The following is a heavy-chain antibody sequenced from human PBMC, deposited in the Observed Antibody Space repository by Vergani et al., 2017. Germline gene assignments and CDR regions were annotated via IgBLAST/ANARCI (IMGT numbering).Heavy chain of an antibody. CDR3: ARAAAGRDWYYYYYMDV. V-gene: IGHV4-39*01. J-gene: IGHJ6*03. CDR2: IYYSGST. D-gene: IGHD6-13*01. Sequence: QLQLQESGPGLVKPSETLSLTCTVSGGSISSSSYYWGWIRQPPGKGLEWIGSIYYSGSTYYNPSLKSRVTISVDTSKNQFSLKLSSVTAADTAVYYCARAAAGRDWYYYYYMDVWGKGTTVTVSS. CDR1: GGSISSSSYY.